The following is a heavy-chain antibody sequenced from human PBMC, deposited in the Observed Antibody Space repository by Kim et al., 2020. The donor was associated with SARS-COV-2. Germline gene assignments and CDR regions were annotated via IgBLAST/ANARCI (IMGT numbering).Heavy chain of an antibody. D-gene: IGHD3-3*01. CDR3: ARQKTAPLGLFGVVIAPGAFGI. CDR1: GGSISSYY. Sequence: SETLSLTCTVSGGSISSYYWSWIRQPPGKGLEWIGYIYYSGSTNYNPSLKSRVTISVDTSKYQFSLKLSSVTAADTAVYYCARQKTAPLGLFGVVIAPGAFGIWGQGTMVTVSS. V-gene: IGHV4-59*08. CDR2: IYYSGST. J-gene: IGHJ3*02.